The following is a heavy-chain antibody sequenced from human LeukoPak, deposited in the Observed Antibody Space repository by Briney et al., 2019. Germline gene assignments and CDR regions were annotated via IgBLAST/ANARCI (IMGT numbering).Heavy chain of an antibody. D-gene: IGHD3-10*01. Sequence: GGSLRLSCAASGFTFSSYGMHWVRQAPGEGLEWVAFIRYDGSNKYYADSVKGRFTISGDDSKNTLYLQMNSLRAEDTAVYYCAKGPHYYGSGSFVDYWGQGTLVTVSS. V-gene: IGHV3-30*02. J-gene: IGHJ4*02. CDR3: AKGPHYYGSGSFVDY. CDR2: IRYDGSNK. CDR1: GFTFSSYG.